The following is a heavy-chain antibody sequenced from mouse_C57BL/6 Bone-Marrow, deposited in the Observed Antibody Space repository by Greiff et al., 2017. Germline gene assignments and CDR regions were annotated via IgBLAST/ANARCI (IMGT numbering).Heavy chain of an antibody. D-gene: IGHD1-1*01. CDR1: GFTFSDYG. CDR2: ISSGSSTI. J-gene: IGHJ4*01. V-gene: IGHV5-17*01. CDR3: ARPGTVPDAMDY. Sequence: EVKLVESGGGLVKPGGSLKLSCAASGFTFSDYGMHWVRQAPEKGLEWVAYISSGSSTIYYADTVKGRFTISRDNAKNTLFLQMTSLRSEDTAMYYCARPGTVPDAMDYWGQGTSVTVSS.